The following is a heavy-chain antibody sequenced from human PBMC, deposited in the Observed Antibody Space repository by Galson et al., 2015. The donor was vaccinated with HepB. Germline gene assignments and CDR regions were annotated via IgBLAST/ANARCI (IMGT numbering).Heavy chain of an antibody. D-gene: IGHD2-2*01. J-gene: IGHJ4*02. CDR2: ISSSSSYI. CDR3: ASQQWGGVVPAAY. CDR1: GFTFSSYS. V-gene: IGHV3-21*01. Sequence: SLRLSCAASGFTFSSYSMNWVRQAPGKGLEWVSPISSSSSYIYYADSVKGRFTISRDNAKNSLYLQMNSLRAEDTAVYYCASQQWGGVVPAAYWGQGTLVTVSS.